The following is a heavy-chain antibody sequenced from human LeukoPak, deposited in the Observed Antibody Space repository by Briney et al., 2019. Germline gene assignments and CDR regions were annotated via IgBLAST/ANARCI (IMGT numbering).Heavy chain of an antibody. CDR3: ANQWLVTVNWFDP. CDR2: IYYSGAT. J-gene: IGHJ5*02. D-gene: IGHD6-19*01. CDR1: GGSISSSSYY. Sequence: SETLSLTCTVSGGSISSSSYYWGWIRQPPGKGLEWIGSIYYSGATYYNPSLKSRVTISVDTSKNQFSLKLSSVTAADTAVYYCANQWLVTVNWFDPWGQGTLVTVSS. V-gene: IGHV4-39*07.